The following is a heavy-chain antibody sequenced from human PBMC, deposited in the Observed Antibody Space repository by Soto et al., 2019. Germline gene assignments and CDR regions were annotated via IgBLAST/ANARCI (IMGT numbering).Heavy chain of an antibody. V-gene: IGHV3-21*01. CDR3: ARQRITMTHRRGMDY. J-gene: IGHJ4*02. D-gene: IGHD3-22*01. Sequence: EVQLVESGGGLVKPGGSLRLSCAASGFTFSSYSMNWVRQAPGKGLEWVSSISSSSSYIYYADSVKGRFTISRDNAKNSLYRQMNSLRAEDTAVYYCARQRITMTHRRGMDYWGQGTLVTVSS. CDR1: GFTFSSYS. CDR2: ISSSSSYI.